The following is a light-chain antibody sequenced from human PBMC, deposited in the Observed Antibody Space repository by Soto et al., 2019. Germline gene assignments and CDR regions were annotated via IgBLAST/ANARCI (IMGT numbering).Light chain of an antibody. J-gene: IGKJ4*01. Sequence: DIQMTQSPSSLSASVGDRVTITCRASQGISNSLAWYQQKPGRVPELLIYAASTLQSGVPYRFRGSGSGTDFTLAISSLQPGDVATYDCLKYNSAALTFGGGTKVEIK. CDR3: LKYNSAALT. V-gene: IGKV1-27*01. CDR1: QGISNS. CDR2: AAS.